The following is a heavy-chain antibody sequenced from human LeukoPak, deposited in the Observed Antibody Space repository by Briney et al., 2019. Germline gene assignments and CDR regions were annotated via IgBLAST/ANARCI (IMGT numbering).Heavy chain of an antibody. CDR2: ISFDGSNK. CDR1: GFTFSTYS. J-gene: IGHJ4*02. V-gene: IGHV3-30*04. D-gene: IGHD2-2*01. CDR3: ARNRYADY. Sequence: GGSLRLSCAASGFTFSTYSMHWVRQAPGKGLEWVAVISFDGSNKYYADSVKGRFTISRDNSKNTLYLQMNSLRAEDTAVYYCARNRYADYLGQGTLVTVSS.